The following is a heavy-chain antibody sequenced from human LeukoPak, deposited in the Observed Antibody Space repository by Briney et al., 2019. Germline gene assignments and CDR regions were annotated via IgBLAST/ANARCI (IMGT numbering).Heavy chain of an antibody. D-gene: IGHD4-17*01. V-gene: IGHV3-33*01. J-gene: IGHJ4*02. CDR1: GLTFSSSG. CDR2: IWYDGSNK. CDR3: ARAYYGDYSPNDY. Sequence: GGSLRLSCAASGLTFSSSGMHWVRQAPGKGLQCVAAIWYDGSNKFYADSVKGRFTISRDNSKNTLYLQMNSLRAEDTAVYYCARAYYGDYSPNDYWGQGILVTVSP.